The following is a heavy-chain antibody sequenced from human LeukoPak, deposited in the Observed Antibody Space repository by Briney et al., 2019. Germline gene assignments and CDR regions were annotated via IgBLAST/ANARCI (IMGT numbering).Heavy chain of an antibody. CDR2: IYHSGST. Sequence: SETLSLTCTVSGYSISSGYYWGWIRQPPGKGLEWIGSIYHSGSTYYNPSLKSRVTISVDTSKNQFSLKLSSVTAADTAVYYCARVLGDYDSSGFDYWGQGTLVTVSS. J-gene: IGHJ4*02. CDR3: ARVLGDYDSSGFDY. V-gene: IGHV4-38-2*02. D-gene: IGHD3-22*01. CDR1: GYSISSGYY.